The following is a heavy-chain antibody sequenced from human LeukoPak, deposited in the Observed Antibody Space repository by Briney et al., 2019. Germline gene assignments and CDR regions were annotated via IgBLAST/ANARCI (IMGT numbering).Heavy chain of an antibody. V-gene: IGHV3-66*01. CDR3: ERSLIVADDY. D-gene: IGHD2/OR15-2a*01. J-gene: IGHJ4*02. CDR1: GFTASSNY. CDR2: IYSGGST. Sequence: GGSLRLSCAASGFTASSNYMSWVRQAPGKGLEWVSVIYSGGSTYYATSVKGSFTISRDNSKNTLYLQMNSLRAEDTAVYYCERSLIVADDYWGQGTLVTVSS.